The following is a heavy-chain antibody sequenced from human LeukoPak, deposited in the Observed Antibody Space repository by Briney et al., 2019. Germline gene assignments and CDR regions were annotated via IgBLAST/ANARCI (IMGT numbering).Heavy chain of an antibody. CDR2: ISSSSSYI. V-gene: IGHV3-21*01. Sequence: PGGSLRLSCAASGFTFSSYAMSWVRQAPGKGLEWVSSISSSSSYICYADSVKGRFTISRDNAKNSLYLQMNSLRAEDTAVYYCARVYYYGSGSYFAFDIWGQGTMVTVSS. CDR1: GFTFSSYA. CDR3: ARVYYYGSGSYFAFDI. J-gene: IGHJ3*02. D-gene: IGHD3-10*01.